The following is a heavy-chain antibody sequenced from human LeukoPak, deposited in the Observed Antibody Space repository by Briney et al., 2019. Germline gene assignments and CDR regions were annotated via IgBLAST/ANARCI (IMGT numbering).Heavy chain of an antibody. CDR2: ISGSGGST. V-gene: IGHV3-23*01. CDR1: GFTFSSYA. J-gene: IGHJ4*02. D-gene: IGHD1-26*01. Sequence: PGGSLRLSCAASGFTFSSYAMSWVRQAPGKGLEWVSAISGSGGSTYYADSVKGRFTISRDNSKNTLYLQMNSLRAEDTAVYYCAEDLAWEGIFDYWGQGTLVTVSS. CDR3: AEDLAWEGIFDY.